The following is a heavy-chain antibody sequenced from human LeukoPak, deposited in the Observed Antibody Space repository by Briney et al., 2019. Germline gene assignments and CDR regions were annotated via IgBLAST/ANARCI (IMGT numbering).Heavy chain of an antibody. V-gene: IGHV1-2*02. J-gene: IGHJ5*02. CDR1: GYTFTGYY. D-gene: IGHD6-13*01. CDR2: INPNSGGT. Sequence: ASVKVSCKASGYTFTGYYMHWVRQAPGQGLEWMGWINPNSGGTNYAQKFQGRVTMTRDTSISTAYMELSRLRSDDTAVYYCARLVRGVAAAGIRWFDPWGQGTLVTVSS. CDR3: ARLVRGVAAAGIRWFDP.